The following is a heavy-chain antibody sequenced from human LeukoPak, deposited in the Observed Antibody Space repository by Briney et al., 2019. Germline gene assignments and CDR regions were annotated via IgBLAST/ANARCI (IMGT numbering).Heavy chain of an antibody. J-gene: IGHJ4*02. D-gene: IGHD2-8*01. Sequence: GASVKVSCKASGYTFTGYYMHWVRQAPGQGLEWMGWINPNSGGTNYAQKFQGRVTMTRDTSISTAYMELSRLRSDDTAVYYCARDWEVAITGSRHCTNGVCYDGDYWGQGTLVTVSS. CDR1: GYTFTGYY. V-gene: IGHV1-2*02. CDR3: ARDWEVAITGSRHCTNGVCYDGDY. CDR2: INPNSGGT.